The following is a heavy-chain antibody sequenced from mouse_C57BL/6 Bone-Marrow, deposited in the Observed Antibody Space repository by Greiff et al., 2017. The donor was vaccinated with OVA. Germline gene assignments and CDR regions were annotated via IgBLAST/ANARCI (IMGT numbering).Heavy chain of an antibody. CDR1: GFNIKDDY. D-gene: IGHD1-1*02. J-gene: IGHJ2*01. Sequence: VQLQQSGAELVRPGASVKLSCTASGFNIKDDYMHWVKQRPEQGLEWIGWIDPENGDTEYAAKFQGKATITADTSSNTAYLQLSSLTSEDTAVYYCTTTLRWYYLDYWGQGTTLTVSS. V-gene: IGHV14-4*01. CDR2: IDPENGDT. CDR3: TTTLRWYYLDY.